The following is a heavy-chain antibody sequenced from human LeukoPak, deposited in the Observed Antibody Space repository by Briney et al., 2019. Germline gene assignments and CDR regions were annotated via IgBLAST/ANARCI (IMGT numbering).Heavy chain of an antibody. CDR2: IIPIFGTA. V-gene: IGHV1-69*01. Sequence: SVKVSCKASGGTFSSYAISWVRQAPGQGLEWMGGIIPIFGTANYAQKFQGRVTITADESTSTAYMELSCLGSEDTAVYYCARVYERRGAFDIWGQGTMVTVSS. J-gene: IGHJ3*02. CDR3: ARVYERRGAFDI. D-gene: IGHD1-1*01. CDR1: GGTFSSYA.